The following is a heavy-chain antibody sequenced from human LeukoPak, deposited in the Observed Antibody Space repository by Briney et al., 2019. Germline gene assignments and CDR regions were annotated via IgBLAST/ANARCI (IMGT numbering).Heavy chain of an antibody. CDR1: GFPFSSYA. D-gene: IGHD2/OR15-2a*01. V-gene: IGHV3-23*01. J-gene: IGHJ4*02. Sequence: GGSLRLSCAASGFPFSSYAMSWVRQAPGKGLEWVSAISGSGGSTYYADSVKGRFTISRDNSKNTLYLQMNSLRAEDTAVYYCAKDVIESSVTYFDYWGQGTLVTVSS. CDR2: ISGSGGST. CDR3: AKDVIESSVTYFDY.